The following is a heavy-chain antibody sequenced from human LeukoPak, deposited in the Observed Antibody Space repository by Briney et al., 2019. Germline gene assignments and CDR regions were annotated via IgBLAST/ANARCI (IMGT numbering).Heavy chain of an antibody. D-gene: IGHD4-17*01. J-gene: IGHJ6*03. V-gene: IGHV3-23*01. CDR1: GFTFSRNG. Sequence: GGSLRLSCAASGFTFSRNGMTWVRQAPGKGLEWVSAISGSGGNTYYADSVKGRFTISRDNSKNTLYLQMYSLRAEDTAVYYCAKIPYGDYVLDYYYYMDVWGKGTTVTISS. CDR2: ISGSGGNT. CDR3: AKIPYGDYVLDYYYYMDV.